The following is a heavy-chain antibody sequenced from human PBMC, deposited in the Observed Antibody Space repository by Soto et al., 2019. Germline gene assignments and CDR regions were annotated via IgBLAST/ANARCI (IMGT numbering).Heavy chain of an antibody. CDR3: SGCSGGACHQNYGMDV. J-gene: IGHJ6*02. CDR1: GFTFSSCT. CDR2: ISPSTSHI. V-gene: IGHV3-21*01. Sequence: EVHLVESGGGLVKPGGSLRLSCAVSGFTFSSCTMNWVRQAPGKGLEWVSSISPSTSHIYYADSVKGRFTISKDNAKNSRFLQMNSLRAEDTAVYYCSGCSGGACHQNYGMDVWGQGTTVPVSS. D-gene: IGHD2-15*01.